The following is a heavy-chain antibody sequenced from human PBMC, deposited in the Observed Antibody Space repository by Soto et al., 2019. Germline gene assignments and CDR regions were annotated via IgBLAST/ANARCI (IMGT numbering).Heavy chain of an antibody. CDR2: ISAYNGNT. D-gene: IGHD3-10*01. CDR3: ARAEPYYYGSGSYYTTGPFDY. J-gene: IGHJ4*02. Sequence: GASVKVSCKASGYTFTSYGISWVRQAPGQGLEWMGWISAYNGNTNYAQKLQGRVTMTTDTSTSTAYMELRSLRSDDTAVYYCARAEPYYYGSGSYYTTGPFDYWGQGTLVTVSS. V-gene: IGHV1-18*01. CDR1: GYTFTSYG.